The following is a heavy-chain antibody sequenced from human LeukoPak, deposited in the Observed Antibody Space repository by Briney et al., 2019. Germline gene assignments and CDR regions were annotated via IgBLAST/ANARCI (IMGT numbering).Heavy chain of an antibody. V-gene: IGHV3-30*02. Sequence: PGGSLRLSCVASGFMFGAYGMHWVRQTPGKGLEWVTFIGLDGGDESYADYVRGRFSISRDNSRNTVYLQMNSLRPDDTAVYYCAKERGYYDNSGYLIWGQGTLVTVSS. CDR1: GFMFGAYG. J-gene: IGHJ4*02. CDR3: AKERGYYDNSGYLI. CDR2: IGLDGGDE. D-gene: IGHD3-22*01.